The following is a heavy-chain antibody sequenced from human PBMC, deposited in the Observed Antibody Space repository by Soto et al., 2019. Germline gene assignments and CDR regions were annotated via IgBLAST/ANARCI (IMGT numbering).Heavy chain of an antibody. CDR1: GGSISSGGYY. Sequence: SETLSLTCTVSGGSISSGGYYWSWIRQHPGKGLEWIGYIYYSGSTYYNPSLKSRVTISVDTSKNQFSLKLSSVTAADTAVYYCARGVVRAPMDVWGKGNTVTVSS. D-gene: IGHD3-10*01. J-gene: IGHJ6*03. CDR2: IYYSGST. V-gene: IGHV4-31*03. CDR3: ARGVVRAPMDV.